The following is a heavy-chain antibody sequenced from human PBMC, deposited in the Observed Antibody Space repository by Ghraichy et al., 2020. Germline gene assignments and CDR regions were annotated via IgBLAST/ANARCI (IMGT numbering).Heavy chain of an antibody. CDR1: GDSISSGYS. CDR3: ARGGYLEWLSGAEYFPH. D-gene: IGHD3-3*01. V-gene: IGHV4-38-2*01. CDR2: MFYSGST. J-gene: IGHJ1*01. Sequence: SETLSLTCAVSGDSISSGYSWGWIRQPPGKGLEWIASMFYSGSTYSKPSLESRVTISIDTSKNQLSLKLRSVTAADTAVYYCARGGYLEWLSGAEYFPHWGQGTLVTVSS.